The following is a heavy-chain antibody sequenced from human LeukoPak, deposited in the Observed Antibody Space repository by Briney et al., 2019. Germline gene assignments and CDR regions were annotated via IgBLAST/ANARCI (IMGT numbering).Heavy chain of an antibody. CDR2: ISGSGGST. CDR1: GFTFSSYA. J-gene: IGHJ6*02. D-gene: IGHD2-8*01. Sequence: HGGSLRLSCAASGFTFSSYAMGWVRQAPGKGLEWVSAISGSGGSTYYADSVKGRFTISRDNSKNTLYLQMNSLRAEDTAVYYCANTDCTNGVCYYYGMDVWSQGTTVTVSS. CDR3: ANTDCTNGVCYYYGMDV. V-gene: IGHV3-23*01.